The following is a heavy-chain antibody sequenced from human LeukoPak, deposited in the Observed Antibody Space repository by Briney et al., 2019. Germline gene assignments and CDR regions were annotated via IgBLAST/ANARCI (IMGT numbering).Heavy chain of an antibody. CDR2: FSSSGGNT. CDR1: GFTFSSYE. J-gene: IGHJ4*02. V-gene: IGHV3-23*01. Sequence: PGGSLRLSCAASGFTFSSYEMDWVRQALGKGLEWVSAFSSSGGNTYYAHSVRGRFTISRDNSNNTLYLQMNSLRAEDTAVYYCAKHSTTVTTSFDYWGQGTLVTVSS. D-gene: IGHD4-11*01. CDR3: AKHSTTVTTSFDY.